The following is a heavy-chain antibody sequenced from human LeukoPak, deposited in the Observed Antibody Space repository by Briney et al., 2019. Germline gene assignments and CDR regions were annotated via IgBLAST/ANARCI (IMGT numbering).Heavy chain of an antibody. J-gene: IGHJ6*03. CDR2: IRYDGSNK. V-gene: IGHV3-30*02. CDR1: GFTFSSYG. D-gene: IGHD6-6*01. CDR3: AKEGEQLVRTAEYYYYYYMDV. Sequence: GGPLRLSCAASGFTFSSYGMHWVSQAPGKGLEWVAFIRYDGSNKYYADSVKGRFTISRDNSKNTLYLQMNSLRAEDTAVYYCAKEGEQLVRTAEYYYYYYMDVWGKGTTVTVSS.